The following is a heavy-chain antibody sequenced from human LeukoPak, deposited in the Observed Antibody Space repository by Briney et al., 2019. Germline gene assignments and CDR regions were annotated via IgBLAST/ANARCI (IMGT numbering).Heavy chain of an antibody. CDR2: INPNSGDT. J-gene: IGHJ4*02. Sequence: GASGKVSCKASGYTFTGYYMNWVRQAPGQGLEWMGWINPNSGDTHYVQKFQGRVTVTRDTSISTAYMELSRLRSDDTAVYYCARDLANANFDCWGQGTLVTFSS. V-gene: IGHV1-2*02. CDR3: ARDLANANFDC. CDR1: GYTFTGYY.